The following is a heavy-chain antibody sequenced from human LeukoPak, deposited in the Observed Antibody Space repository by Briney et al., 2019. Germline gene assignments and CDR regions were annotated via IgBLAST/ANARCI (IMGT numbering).Heavy chain of an antibody. D-gene: IGHD2-15*01. J-gene: IGHJ4*02. CDR2: IHYSGTT. Sequence: PSETLSLTCTVSGGSISSYWSWIRQPPGKALEWTGFIHYSGTTNYNPSLKSRVTISIDTSKNQFSLRLTSVTAADTAVYFCARQYCSGVNCYPFFDSWGQGTLVTVSS. CDR3: ARQYCSGVNCYPFFDS. CDR1: GGSISSY. V-gene: IGHV4-59*01.